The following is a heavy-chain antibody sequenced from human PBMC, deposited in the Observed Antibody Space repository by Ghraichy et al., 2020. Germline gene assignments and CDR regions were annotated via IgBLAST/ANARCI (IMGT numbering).Heavy chain of an antibody. CDR3: GRFRPFDY. CDR2: INEDGSET. V-gene: IGHV3-7*01. CDR1: GFTFGNYW. Sequence: LSLTCAASGFTFGNYWMSWVRQAPGKGLEWVANINEDGSETYYGDSVKGRFTIFRDNAKKSLYLQMNSLRPEDTAVYYCGRFRPFDYWGQGTLVPVSS. J-gene: IGHJ4*02.